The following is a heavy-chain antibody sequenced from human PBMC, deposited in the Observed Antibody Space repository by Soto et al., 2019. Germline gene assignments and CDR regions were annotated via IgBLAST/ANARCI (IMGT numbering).Heavy chain of an antibody. CDR2: IKQDGSET. Sequence: GGSLRLSCAASGFTFSSHWMSWVRQAPGKGLEWVATIKQDGSETYYVDSVKGRFTISRDNAKNSLYLQMNSLRAEDTAVYGCSGARRLYCYGFDVWGQGTTVTVSS. J-gene: IGHJ6*02. V-gene: IGHV3-7*04. CDR1: GFTFSSHW. CDR3: SGARRLYCYGFDV.